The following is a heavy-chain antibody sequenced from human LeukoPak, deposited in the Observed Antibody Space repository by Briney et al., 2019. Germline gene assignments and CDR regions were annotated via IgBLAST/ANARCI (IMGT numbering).Heavy chain of an antibody. Sequence: SETLSLTCTVSGGFISTYYWSWIRQPAGKELEWIGCIHTSGSTLYNPSLKSRVTISVDTSKNQFSLKLSSATAADTAVYYCARGPPHGGTYFDYWGQGTLVTVSS. CDR2: IHTSGST. CDR1: GGFISTYY. D-gene: IGHD2-15*01. CDR3: ARGPPHGGTYFDY. V-gene: IGHV4-4*07. J-gene: IGHJ4*02.